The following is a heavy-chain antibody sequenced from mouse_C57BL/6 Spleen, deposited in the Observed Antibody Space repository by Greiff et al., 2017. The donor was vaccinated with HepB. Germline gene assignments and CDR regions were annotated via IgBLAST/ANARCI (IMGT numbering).Heavy chain of an antibody. J-gene: IGHJ1*03. V-gene: IGHV1-76*01. CDR3: ASRGYGNYGYFDV. Sequence: QVQLKQSGAELVRPGASVKLSCKASGYTFTDYYINWVKQRPGQGLEWIARIYPGSGNTYYNEKFKGKATLTAEKSSSTAYMQLSSLTSEDSAVYFCASRGYGNYGYFDVWGTGTTVTVSS. D-gene: IGHD2-1*01. CDR2: IYPGSGNT. CDR1: GYTFTDYY.